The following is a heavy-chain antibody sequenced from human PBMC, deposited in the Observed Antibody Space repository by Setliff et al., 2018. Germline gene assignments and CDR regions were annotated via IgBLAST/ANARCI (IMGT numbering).Heavy chain of an antibody. CDR1: SGSFSGYS. J-gene: IGHJ4*02. CDR3: ARGSRIAGRAIDF. V-gene: IGHV4-34*01. Sequence: PSETLSLTCAVYSGSFSGYSWTWIRQPPGKGLEWIGDINHSGSTNYSPSLKSRVTISVDTSKNQFSLKLSSVTAADTAVYYCARGSRIAGRAIDFWGQGTLVTVSS. D-gene: IGHD6-6*01. CDR2: INHSGST.